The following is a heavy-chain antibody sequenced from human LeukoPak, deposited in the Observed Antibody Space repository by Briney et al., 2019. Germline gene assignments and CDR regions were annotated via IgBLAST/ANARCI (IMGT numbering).Heavy chain of an antibody. CDR1: GFTFSSYG. J-gene: IGHJ6*03. Sequence: PGGSLRLSCAASGFTFSSYGMHWVRQAPGKGLEWVAFIRYDGSNKYYADSVKGRFTISRDNSKNTLYLQMNSLRAEDTAVYYCAGYCSSTSCYHYSFYYYYYYMDVWGKGTTVTVSS. CDR2: IRYDGSNK. V-gene: IGHV3-30*02. D-gene: IGHD2-2*01. CDR3: AGYCSSTSCYHYSFYYYYYYMDV.